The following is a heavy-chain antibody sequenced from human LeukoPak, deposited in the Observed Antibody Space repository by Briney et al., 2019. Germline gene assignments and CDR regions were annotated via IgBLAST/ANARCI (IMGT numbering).Heavy chain of an antibody. V-gene: IGHV1-3*01. CDR3: ARDSGSSGWYHYYYGMDV. Sequence: ASVKVSCTASGYTFTSYAMHWVRQAPGQRLEWMGWINAGNGNTKYSQKFQGRVTITRDTSASTAYMELSSLRSEDTAVYYCARDSGSSGWYHYYYGMDVWGQGTTVTVSS. D-gene: IGHD6-19*01. CDR1: GYTFTSYA. CDR2: INAGNGNT. J-gene: IGHJ6*02.